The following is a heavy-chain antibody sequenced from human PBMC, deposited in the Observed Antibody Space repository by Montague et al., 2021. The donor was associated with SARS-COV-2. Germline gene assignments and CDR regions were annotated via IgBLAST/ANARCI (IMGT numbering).Heavy chain of an antibody. CDR2: IYYSGST. CDR1: GGSISSYY. CDR3: ARRGRKLLPVATTIGGFDI. D-gene: IGHD5-12*01. Sequence: SETLSLTCTVSGGSISSYYWSWIRQPPGKGPEWIGYIYYSGSTNYNPSLKSRVTISVDTSKNQFSLELSSVTAADTAVYYCARRGRKLLPVATTIGGFDIWGQGTMVTVSS. V-gene: IGHV4-59*08. J-gene: IGHJ3*02.